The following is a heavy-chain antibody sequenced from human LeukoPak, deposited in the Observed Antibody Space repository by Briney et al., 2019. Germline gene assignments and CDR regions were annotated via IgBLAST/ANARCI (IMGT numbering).Heavy chain of an antibody. CDR2: ISSSSSYI. Sequence: SGGSLRLSCAASGFTFSSYSMNWVRQAPGKGLEWVSSISSSSSYIYYADSVKGRFTISRDNAKNSLYLQMNSLRAEDTAVYYCARGGRKWLRYAFDIWGQGTMVTVSS. V-gene: IGHV3-21*01. J-gene: IGHJ3*02. CDR1: GFTFSSYS. CDR3: ARGGRKWLRYAFDI. D-gene: IGHD3-22*01.